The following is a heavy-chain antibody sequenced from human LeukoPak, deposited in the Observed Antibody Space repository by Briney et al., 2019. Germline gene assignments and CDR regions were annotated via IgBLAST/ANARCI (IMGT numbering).Heavy chain of an antibody. CDR3: ARDVGYYFDY. CDR2: IYYSGST. CDR1: GGSISSYF. J-gene: IGHJ4*02. Sequence: SETLSLTCTVSGGSISSYFWSWIRQPPGKGLEWIGYIYYSGSTNYNPSLKSRVTISVDTSKNQFSLKLSSVTAADTAVYYCARDVGYYFDYWGQGTLVTVSS. V-gene: IGHV4-59*01.